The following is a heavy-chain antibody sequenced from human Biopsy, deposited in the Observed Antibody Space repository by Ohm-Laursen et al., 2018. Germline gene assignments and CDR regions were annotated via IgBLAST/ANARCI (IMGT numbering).Heavy chain of an antibody. V-gene: IGHV4-39*01. J-gene: IGHJ5*02. CDR1: GGSISSSTTYY. CDR2: IYNTETT. CDR3: ARHPTGFWFDP. Sequence: GTLSLTCTVSGGSISSSTTYYWAWLRQPPGKGLEWIGSIYNTETTFYNPSLKRRVTISVDTSTNQFSLKVSSGTAADTALYFCARHPTGFWFDPWGHGTLVTVSS.